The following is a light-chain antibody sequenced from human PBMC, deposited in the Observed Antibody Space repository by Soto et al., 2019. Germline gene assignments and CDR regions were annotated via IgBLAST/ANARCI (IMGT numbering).Light chain of an antibody. CDR3: QTWGTGIGV. CDR1: SGHSSYA. V-gene: IGLV4-69*01. CDR2: LNSDGSH. Sequence: LVLTQSPSASASLGASVKLTCTLSSGHSSYAIAWHQQQPEKGPRYLMKLNSDGSHSKGDGIPDRFSGSSSGAEHYLTISSLQSEVEADYYCQTWGTGIGVFGGGTQLTVL. J-gene: IGLJ2*01.